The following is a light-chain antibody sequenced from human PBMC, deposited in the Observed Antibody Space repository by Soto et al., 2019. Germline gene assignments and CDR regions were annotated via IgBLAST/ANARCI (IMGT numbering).Light chain of an antibody. CDR3: QQYGSSPFT. Sequence: EIVLTQSPGTLSLSPGERATLSCRASQSVSSSYLAWYQQKPGQTPRLLSYGASSRATGIPDRFSGSGSGTVFTLTISRLEPEDFAVYYCQQYGSSPFTFGAGTKVDIK. CDR2: GAS. V-gene: IGKV3-20*01. CDR1: QSVSSSY. J-gene: IGKJ3*01.